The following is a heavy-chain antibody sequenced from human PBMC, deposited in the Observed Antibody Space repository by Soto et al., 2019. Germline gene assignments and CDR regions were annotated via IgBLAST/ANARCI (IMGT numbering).Heavy chain of an antibody. J-gene: IGHJ4*02. D-gene: IGHD3-22*01. Sequence: QLQLQESGPGLVKPSETLSLTCTVSGGSISSSSYYWGWIRQPPVKGLEWIGCIYYSGSTYYNLSFKSRVTMSVYTSKNPFSLKLSSVAAADTAVYYCATVVGGLAGLDYLGQGSLVTVSS. CDR1: GGSISSSSYY. CDR3: ATVVGGLAGLDY. V-gene: IGHV4-39*01. CDR2: IYYSGST.